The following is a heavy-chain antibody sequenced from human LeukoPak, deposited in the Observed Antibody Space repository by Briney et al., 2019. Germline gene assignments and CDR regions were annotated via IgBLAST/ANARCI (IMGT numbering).Heavy chain of an antibody. CDR1: GYTFTGYY. CDR2: INPNSGGT. V-gene: IGHV1-2*02. CDR3: ARGTGYCTNGVCYPTHFDY. J-gene: IGHJ4*02. D-gene: IGHD2-8*01. Sequence: ASVKVSCKASGYTFTGYYMHWVRQAPGQGLEWMGWINPNSGGTNYAQKFQGRVTMTRDTSTSTAYMELSRLRSDDTAVYYCARGTGYCTNGVCYPTHFDYWGQGTLVTVSS.